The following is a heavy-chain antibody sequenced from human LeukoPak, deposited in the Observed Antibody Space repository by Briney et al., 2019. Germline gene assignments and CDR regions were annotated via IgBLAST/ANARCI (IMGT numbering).Heavy chain of an antibody. D-gene: IGHD6-25*01. CDR2: ISGPGGST. V-gene: IGHV3-23*01. CDR3: AKGGYSSGWRNYFDY. J-gene: IGHJ4*02. Sequence: GGSLRLSCAASGFVFSSYAFNWVRQAPGKGLEWVSDISGPGGSTHYADSVKGRFTISRDNSKNTVDLQMNSLRADDTAVYYCAKGGYSSGWRNYFDYLGQGTLVTVSS. CDR1: GFVFSSYA.